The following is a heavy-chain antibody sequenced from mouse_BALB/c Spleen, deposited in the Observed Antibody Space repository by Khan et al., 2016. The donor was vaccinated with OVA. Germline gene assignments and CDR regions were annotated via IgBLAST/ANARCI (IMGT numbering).Heavy chain of an antibody. J-gene: IGHJ4*01. D-gene: IGHD2-10*01. CDR1: GFSLTDYG. V-gene: IGHV2-6-1*01. CDR2: IWSDGTT. Sequence: VQLQESGPGLVAPSQSLSITCTISGFSLTDYGVHWVRQPPGKGLEWLVVIWSDGTTTYNSALKSRLSIIKDNSKSQIFLKMNSLQTADTAMYYCARQPYYHYYIMDYWGQGTSVTVSS. CDR3: ARQPYYHYYIMDY.